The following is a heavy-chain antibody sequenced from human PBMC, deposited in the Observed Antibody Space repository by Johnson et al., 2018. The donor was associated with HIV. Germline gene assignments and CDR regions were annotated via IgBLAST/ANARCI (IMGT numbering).Heavy chain of an antibody. CDR1: GFTVSGNY. D-gene: IGHD3-16*01. V-gene: IGHV3-11*04. Sequence: VQLVESGGDLVQPGGSLRLSCAASGFTVSGNYMSWIRQAPGKGLEWVSYISSSGTIVYYADSVKGRFTISRDNAKNSLSLQINSLRADDTAVYYCARGGSDAFDIWGQGTMVTVSS. CDR2: ISSSGTIV. CDR3: ARGGSDAFDI. J-gene: IGHJ3*02.